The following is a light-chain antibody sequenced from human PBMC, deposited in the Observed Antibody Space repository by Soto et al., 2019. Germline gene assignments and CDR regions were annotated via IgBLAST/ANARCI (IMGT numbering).Light chain of an antibody. J-gene: IGKJ4*01. CDR2: AAS. CDR1: QSISGY. CDR3: QQTYAPLLT. Sequence: DIQMTQSPSSLSASVGDRVTITCRASQSISGYLNWYQQKPGKAPKLLIYAASSLQRGVPSRFSGSRSGTDFTLTISTLQPEDFATYYCQQTYAPLLTFGGGTKVEI. V-gene: IGKV1-39*01.